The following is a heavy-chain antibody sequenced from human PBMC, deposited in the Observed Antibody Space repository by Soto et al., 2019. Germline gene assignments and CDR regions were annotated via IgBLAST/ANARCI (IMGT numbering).Heavy chain of an antibody. Sequence: SGPTLVNPTQTLTLTCTFSGFSLSTSGMCVSWIRQPPGKALEWLALIDWDDDKYYSTSLKTRLAISKDTSKNQVVLTMTNMDPVDTATYYCARIQGDGYNYYGMDVWGQGTTVTVSS. CDR2: IDWDDDK. CDR1: GFSLSTSGMC. CDR3: ARIQGDGYNYYGMDV. J-gene: IGHJ6*02. V-gene: IGHV2-70*01.